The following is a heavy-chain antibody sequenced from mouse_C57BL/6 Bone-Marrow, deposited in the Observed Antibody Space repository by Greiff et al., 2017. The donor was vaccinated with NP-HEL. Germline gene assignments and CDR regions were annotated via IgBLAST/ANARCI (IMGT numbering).Heavy chain of an antibody. V-gene: IGHV1-50*01. Sequence: QVQLQQPGAELVKPGASVKLSCKASGYTFTSYWMQWVKQRPGQGLEWIGEIDPSDSYTNYNHKFKGKATLTVDTSSSTAYMQLSSLTSEDSAVYYWAREEGGGRVTTTGYYAMDYWGQGTAVTVSS. CDR1: GYTFTSYW. CDR2: IDPSDSYT. D-gene: IGHD2-2*01. CDR3: AREEGGGRVTTTGYYAMDY. J-gene: IGHJ4*01.